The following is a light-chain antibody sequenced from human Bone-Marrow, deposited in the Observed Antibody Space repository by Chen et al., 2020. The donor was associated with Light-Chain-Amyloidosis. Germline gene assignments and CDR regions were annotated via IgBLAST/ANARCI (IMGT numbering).Light chain of an antibody. CDR1: DLPRKY. V-gene: IGLV3-25*03. CDR3: QSADSSGTYEVI. CDR2: RDT. J-gene: IGLJ2*01. Sequence: SYELTQPPSVSVSPGQTARITCSGDDLPRKYASWYQQKPGQAPVLVIHRDTERPSGISERFSGSSSGTTATLTISGVQAEDEADYHCQSADSSGTYEVIFGGGTKLTVL.